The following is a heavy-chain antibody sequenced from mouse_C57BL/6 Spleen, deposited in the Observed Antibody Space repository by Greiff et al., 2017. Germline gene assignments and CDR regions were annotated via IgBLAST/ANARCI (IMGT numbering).Heavy chain of an antibody. CDR2: IYPGDGDT. V-gene: IGHV1-82*01. D-gene: IGHD1-1*01. J-gene: IGHJ1*03. CDR3: ARGGYYYGSSRYFDV. Sequence: QVQLQQSGPELVKPGASVKISCKASGYAFSSSWMNWVKQRPGKGLEWIGRIYPGDGDTNYNGKFKGKATLTADKSSSTAYMQLSSLTSEDSAVYFWARGGYYYGSSRYFDVWGTGTTVTVSS. CDR1: GYAFSSSW.